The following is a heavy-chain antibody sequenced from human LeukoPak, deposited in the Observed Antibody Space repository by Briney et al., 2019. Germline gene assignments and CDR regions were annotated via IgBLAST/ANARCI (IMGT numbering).Heavy chain of an antibody. Sequence: GASVKVSCKASGYTFTGYYMHWVRQAPGQGLEWMGWINPNSGGTNYAQKFQGRVTMTRDTSISTAYMELSRLRSDDTAVYYCARGGEGATLAEYFQHWGQGTLVTVSS. J-gene: IGHJ1*01. CDR3: ARGGEGATLAEYFQH. V-gene: IGHV1-2*02. CDR2: INPNSGGT. CDR1: GYTFTGYY. D-gene: IGHD1-26*01.